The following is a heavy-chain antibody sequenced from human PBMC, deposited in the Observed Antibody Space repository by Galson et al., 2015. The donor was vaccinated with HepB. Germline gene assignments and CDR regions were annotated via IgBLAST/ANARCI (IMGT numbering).Heavy chain of an antibody. J-gene: IGHJ3*02. Sequence: QSGAEVKKPGESLKISCKGSGYSFTSYWIGWVRQMPGKGLEWMGIIYPGDSDTRYSPSFQGQVTISADKSISTAYLQWSSLKASDTAMYYCARPSDYVWGSYRYTSPSGAFDIWGQGTMVTVSS. CDR1: GYSFTSYW. D-gene: IGHD3-16*02. CDR2: IYPGDSDT. CDR3: ARPSDYVWGSYRYTSPSGAFDI. V-gene: IGHV5-51*01.